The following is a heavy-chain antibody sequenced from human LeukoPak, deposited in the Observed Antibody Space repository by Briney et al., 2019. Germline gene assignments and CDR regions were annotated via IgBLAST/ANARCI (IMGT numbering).Heavy chain of an antibody. D-gene: IGHD3-22*01. CDR2: IKQDGSEK. V-gene: IGHV3-7*01. Sequence: GGSLRLSCAASGFTFSSYWMSWVRQAPGKGLEWVANIKQDGSEKYYVDSVKGRFTISRDNAKNSLYLQMNSLRAEDTAVYYCARGARGATSGYSVSIDYWGQGTLVTVSS. J-gene: IGHJ4*02. CDR3: ARGARGATSGYSVSIDY. CDR1: GFTFSSYW.